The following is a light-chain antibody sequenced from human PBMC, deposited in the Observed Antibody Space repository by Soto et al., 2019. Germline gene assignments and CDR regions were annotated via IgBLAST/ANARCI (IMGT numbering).Light chain of an antibody. CDR3: QQYNGWPLT. Sequence: EIVMTQSPATLSVSPGERATLSCRASQRVSSNLAWYQQKPGQPPKLLIYVASTRATGIPARFSGSGSGTEFTLTISSLQSEDFAVYYCQQYNGWPLTFGGGTKVEFK. J-gene: IGKJ4*01. V-gene: IGKV3-15*01. CDR1: QRVSSN. CDR2: VAS.